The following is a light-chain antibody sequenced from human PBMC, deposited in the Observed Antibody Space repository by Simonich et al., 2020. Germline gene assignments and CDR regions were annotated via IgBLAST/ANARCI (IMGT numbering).Light chain of an antibody. CDR1: SKNVGNQG. CDR3: SAWDSSLSAWV. V-gene: IGLV10-54*01. CDR2: RNN. J-gene: IGLJ3*02. Sequence: QAGLTQPPSVSKGWRQTATLTCTGNSKNVGNQGAAWLQHHQGNPPKLLSYRNNNRPSGISERLSASRSGNTASLTITGLQPEDEADYYCSAWDSSLSAWVFGGGTKLTVL.